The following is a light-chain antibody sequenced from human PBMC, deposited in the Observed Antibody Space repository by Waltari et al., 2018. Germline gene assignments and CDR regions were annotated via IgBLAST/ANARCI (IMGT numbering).Light chain of an antibody. J-gene: IGKJ1*01. CDR3: QQYDNWLGT. V-gene: IGKV3-15*01. CDR1: QCIRSN. CDR2: GAS. Sequence: EIVMTQSPATLSVFPGERATLSCRASQCIRSNLAWYQLKPGQAPRLLIYGASTRATGMPARCSGSGSGTQFTLTISSLQSEDFAVYFCQQYDNWLGTFGQGTKVEIK.